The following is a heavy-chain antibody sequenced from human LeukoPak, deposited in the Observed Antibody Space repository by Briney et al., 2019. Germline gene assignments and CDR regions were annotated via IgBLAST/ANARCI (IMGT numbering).Heavy chain of an antibody. CDR2: FDPEDGET. V-gene: IGHV1-24*01. J-gene: IGHJ4*02. Sequence: GASVKVSCKVSGYTLTELSMLWVRQAPGKGLEWMGGFDPEDGETIYAQKFQGRVTMTEDTSTDTAYMELSSLRSEDTAVYYCATDPKAKGSWVYWGQGTLVTVSS. CDR1: GYTLTELS. CDR3: ATDPKAKGSWVY. D-gene: IGHD7-27*01.